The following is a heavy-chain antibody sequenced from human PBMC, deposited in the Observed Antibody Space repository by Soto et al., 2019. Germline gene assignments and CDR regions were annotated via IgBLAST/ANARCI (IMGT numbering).Heavy chain of an antibody. D-gene: IGHD6-13*01. CDR1: GFSLSTSGVG. Sequence: QITLKESGPALVKPTQTLTLTCTFSGFSLSTSGVGVGWIRQPPGKALEWLALIYWDDDKRYSPSLKSRLTTTKDTSQNQVVLKMANMDPVDTDTYYCAHRLYSSSLYHPVLDFDYWGPGTLVTVSS. J-gene: IGHJ4*02. V-gene: IGHV2-5*02. CDR2: IYWDDDK. CDR3: AHRLYSSSLYHPVLDFDY.